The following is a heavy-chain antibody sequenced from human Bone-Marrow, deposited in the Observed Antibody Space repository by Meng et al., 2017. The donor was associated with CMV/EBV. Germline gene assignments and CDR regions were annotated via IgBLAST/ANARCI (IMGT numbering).Heavy chain of an antibody. J-gene: IGHJ5*02. V-gene: IGHV3-74*01. Sequence: GESLKISCAASGFTFSSYWMHWVRQAPGKGLVWVSRINSDGSSTIYADSVKGRFTISRDNAKKTLYLQMDSLRAGDTAVYYCAREVLGMSITPWGQGTLVNVAS. CDR1: GFTFSSYW. CDR2: INSDGSST. CDR3: AREVLGMSITP. D-gene: IGHD1-14*01.